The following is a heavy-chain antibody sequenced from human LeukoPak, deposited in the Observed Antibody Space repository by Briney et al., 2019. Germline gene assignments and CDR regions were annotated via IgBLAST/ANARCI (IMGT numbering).Heavy chain of an antibody. Sequence: PGRSLRLSYAASGFTFSSYGMHWVRQAPGKGLEWVAVISYDGSNKYYADSVKGRFTISRDNSKNTLYLQMNSLRAEDTAVYYCAKDSSWHESGIGSVNAFDIWGQGTMVTVSS. CDR1: GFTFSSYG. J-gene: IGHJ3*02. CDR3: AKDSSWHESGIGSVNAFDI. V-gene: IGHV3-30*18. CDR2: ISYDGSNK. D-gene: IGHD2-15*01.